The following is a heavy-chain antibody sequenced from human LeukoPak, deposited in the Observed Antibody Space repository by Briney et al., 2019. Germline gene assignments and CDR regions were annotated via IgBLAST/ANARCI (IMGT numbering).Heavy chain of an antibody. CDR2: VYHSGST. Sequence: SETLSLTCSVSGDDISSSNWWTWVRQPPQKGLEWIGEVYHSGSTDYNPSLKNRIYMSVDKSQNRFSLRLTSVTAADTAVYFCARVSGSGLYFKSFDPWGQGTLVIVSS. CDR3: ARVSGSGLYFKSFDP. J-gene: IGHJ5*01. D-gene: IGHD3-10*01. V-gene: IGHV4-4*02. CDR1: GDDISSSNW.